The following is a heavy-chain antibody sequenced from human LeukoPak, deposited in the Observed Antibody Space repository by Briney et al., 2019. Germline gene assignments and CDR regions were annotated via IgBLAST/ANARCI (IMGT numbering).Heavy chain of an antibody. CDR2: IYSGGST. Sequence: PGGSPRLSCAASGFTVSSNYMSWVRQAPGKGLEWVSVIYSGGSTYYADSVKGRFTISRDNSKNTLYLQMNSLRAEDTAVYYCAKDYNIVVVPARHWGQGTLVTVSS. J-gene: IGHJ4*02. CDR3: AKDYNIVVVPARH. CDR1: GFTVSSNY. D-gene: IGHD2-2*01. V-gene: IGHV3-53*01.